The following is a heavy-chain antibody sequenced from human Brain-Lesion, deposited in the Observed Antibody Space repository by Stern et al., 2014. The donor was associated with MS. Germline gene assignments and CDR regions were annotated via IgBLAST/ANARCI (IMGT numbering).Heavy chain of an antibody. V-gene: IGHV4-61*02. CDR1: GGSITSGRYY. J-gene: IGHJ4*02. Sequence: QLQLQESGPGLVRPSQTLSLTCTVSGGSITSGRYYWTWIRQTAGKGLEWIGRIYTSGGTNYNPSFESRVTISMDTSSNHFSLQLSSVTVADTAVYFCARADYSVSWTPFDYWGQGTLVAV. CDR2: IYTSGGT. CDR3: ARADYSVSWTPFDY. D-gene: IGHD3-10*01.